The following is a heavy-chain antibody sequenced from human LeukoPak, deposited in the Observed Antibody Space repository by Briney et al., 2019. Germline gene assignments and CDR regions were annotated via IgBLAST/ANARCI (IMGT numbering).Heavy chain of an antibody. D-gene: IGHD3-16*02. CDR1: GFTSSSYA. V-gene: IGHV3-23*01. CDR2: ISGSGGST. Sequence: GGSLRLSRAASGFTSSSYAMSWVRQAPGKGLEWVSAISGSGGSTYYADSVKGRFTISRDNSKNTLYLQMNSLRAEDTAIYYCAKDGAHFYDYVWGSYRVDYWGQGTLVTVSS. CDR3: AKDGAHFYDYVWGSYRVDY. J-gene: IGHJ4*02.